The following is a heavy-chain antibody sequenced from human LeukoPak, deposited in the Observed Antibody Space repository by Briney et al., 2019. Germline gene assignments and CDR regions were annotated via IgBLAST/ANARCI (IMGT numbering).Heavy chain of an antibody. CDR3: ARHPPDVFDI. CDR1: GGFISSYC. CDR2: IYYSGST. Sequence: PSETLSLTCTVSGGFISSYCWSWIRQPPGKGLEWIGYIYYSGSTNYNPSLKSRVTISVDTSKNQFSLKLRSVTAADTAVYYCARHPPDVFDIWGQGTMVTVSS. J-gene: IGHJ3*02. V-gene: IGHV4-59*08.